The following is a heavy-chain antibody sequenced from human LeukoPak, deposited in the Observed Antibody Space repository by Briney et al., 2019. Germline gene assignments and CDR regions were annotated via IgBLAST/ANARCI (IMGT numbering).Heavy chain of an antibody. CDR1: GGTFSSYA. D-gene: IGHD6-6*01. V-gene: IGHV1-69*05. CDR2: IIPIFGTA. CDR3: ARDRLAARSDAFDI. Sequence: SVKVSCKASGGTFSSYAISWVRQAPGQGLEWMGGIIPIFGTANYAQKFQGRVTITTDESTSTAYMELSSLRSEDTAVYYCARDRLAARSDAFDIWGQGTMVTVSS. J-gene: IGHJ3*02.